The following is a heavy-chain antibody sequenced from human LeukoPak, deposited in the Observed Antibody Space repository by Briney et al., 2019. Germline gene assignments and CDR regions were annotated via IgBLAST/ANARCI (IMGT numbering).Heavy chain of an antibody. CDR1: GFTFSDHY. V-gene: IGHV3-72*01. CDR2: SRNKANTYTT. CDR3: ARALNGHYVSY. Sequence: GGSLRLSCAASGFTFSDHYMDWVRQAPGKGLEWVGRSRNKANTYTTDYAASVKGRFAISRDDSRTSLYLQMNSLRAEDTAVYYCARALNGHYVSYWGQGTLVTVSS. J-gene: IGHJ4*02. D-gene: IGHD4-17*01.